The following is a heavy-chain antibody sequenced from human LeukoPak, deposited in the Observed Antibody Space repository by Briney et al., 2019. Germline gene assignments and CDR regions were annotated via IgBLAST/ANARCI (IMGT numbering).Heavy chain of an antibody. CDR2: IYYSGST. Sequence: PSETLSLTCTVSGGSISSSSYYWGWIRQPPGKGLEWIVSIYYSGSTYYNPSLKSRVTISVDTSKNQFSLKLSSVTAADTAVYYCARHQPLLRFLEWSKGGNWFDPWGQGTLVTVSS. CDR3: ARHQPLLRFLEWSKGGNWFDP. D-gene: IGHD3-3*01. J-gene: IGHJ5*02. CDR1: GGSISSSSYY. V-gene: IGHV4-39*01.